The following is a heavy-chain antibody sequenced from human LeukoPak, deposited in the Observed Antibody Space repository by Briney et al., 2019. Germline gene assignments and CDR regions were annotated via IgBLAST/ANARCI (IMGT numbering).Heavy chain of an antibody. CDR3: TRGWSSGGAFDV. Sequence: SETLSLTCTVSGGSISSGGYYWSWIRQPPGKGLEWIGYIYHSGSTYYNPSLKSRVTMSVDTSKNQFSLEMSSMTAADTAVYYCTRGWSSGGAFDVWGLGTKVTVSS. J-gene: IGHJ3*01. D-gene: IGHD6-19*01. V-gene: IGHV4-30-2*01. CDR1: GGSISSGGYY. CDR2: IYHSGST.